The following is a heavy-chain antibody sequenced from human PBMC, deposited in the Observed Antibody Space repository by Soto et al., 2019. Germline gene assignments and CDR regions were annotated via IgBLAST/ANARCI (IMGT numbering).Heavy chain of an antibody. CDR2: INGDGGGNGGST. CDR1: GFTFSNYA. J-gene: IGHJ4*02. Sequence: EVQLLDSGGGLVQPGGSLRLSCAASGFTFSNYAMTWVRQAPGKGLEWVSAINGDGGGNGGSTYYADSVKGRFTISRDNSRNTLYLHMNNLRVEDTAVYYCAKRPLTWYLGLDYWGQGVLVTVSS. V-gene: IGHV3-23*01. D-gene: IGHD3-9*01. CDR3: AKRPLTWYLGLDY.